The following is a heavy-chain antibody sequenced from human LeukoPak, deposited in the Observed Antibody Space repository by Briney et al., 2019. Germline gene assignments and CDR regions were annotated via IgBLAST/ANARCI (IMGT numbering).Heavy chain of an antibody. J-gene: IGHJ4*02. Sequence: PGRSLRLSCAASGFSFDEYAMHWVRQVPGKGLEWVSGISYSSETIGYVDSVKGRFTISRDNAKKSLYLQLNSLRAEDTAVYYCARGGSGNWNAPFDYWGQGILVTVSS. CDR3: ARGGSGNWNAPFDY. V-gene: IGHV3-9*01. CDR1: GFSFDEYA. CDR2: ISYSSETI. D-gene: IGHD1-1*01.